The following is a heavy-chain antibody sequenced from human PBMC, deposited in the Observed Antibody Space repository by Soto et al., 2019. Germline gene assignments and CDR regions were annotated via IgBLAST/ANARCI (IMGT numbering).Heavy chain of an antibody. J-gene: IGHJ5*02. Sequence: QVHLVQSGTEVKEPGASVKVSCKASASTFTGYTINWVRQAPGQGLEWMGGISTFNGNTKYAGNFEGRVTMTTNTLTTTAYMELPSLTFDDTAVYFCARGTVTSGRWFGPWGQGTLVSVSS. V-gene: IGHV1-18*04. CDR1: ASTFTGYT. CDR3: ARGTVTSGRWFGP. D-gene: IGHD4-17*01. CDR2: ISTFNGNT.